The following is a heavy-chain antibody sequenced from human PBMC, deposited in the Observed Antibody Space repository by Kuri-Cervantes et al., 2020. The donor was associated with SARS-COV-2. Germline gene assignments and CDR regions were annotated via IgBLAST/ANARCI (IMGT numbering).Heavy chain of an antibody. CDR1: GGSFSGYY. D-gene: IGHD3-9*01. CDR2: IYYSGST. V-gene: IGHV4-59*08. J-gene: IGHJ6*02. Sequence: SQTLSLTCAVYGGSFSGYYWSWIRQPPGKGLEWIGYIYYSGSTNYNPSLKSRVTISVDTSKNQFSLKLSSVTAADTAVYYCARRHYDILAYGMDVWGQGTTVTVSS. CDR3: ARRHYDILAYGMDV.